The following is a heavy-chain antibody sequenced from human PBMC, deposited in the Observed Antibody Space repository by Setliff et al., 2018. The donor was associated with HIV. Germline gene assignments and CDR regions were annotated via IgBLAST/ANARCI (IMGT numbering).Heavy chain of an antibody. J-gene: IGHJ2*01. CDR3: AKYTFYDDTSGYFARRYFDL. CDR2: IYTSGST. D-gene: IGHD3-22*01. V-gene: IGHV4-61*02. Sequence: SETLSLTCTVSGGSISSGSYYWSWIRQPAGKGLEWIGRIYTSGSTNYNPSLKSRVTISVGTSKNRFSLKLTSVTAADTAVYYCAKYTFYDDTSGYFARRYFDLWGRGTLVTVSS. CDR1: GGSISSGSYY.